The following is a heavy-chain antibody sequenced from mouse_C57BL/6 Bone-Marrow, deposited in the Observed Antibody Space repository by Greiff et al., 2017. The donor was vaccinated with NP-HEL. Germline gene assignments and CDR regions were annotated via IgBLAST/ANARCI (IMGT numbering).Heavy chain of an antibody. D-gene: IGHD1-1*01. V-gene: IGHV1-75*01. CDR2: IFPGSGST. Sequence: VKLQESGPELVKPGASVKISCKASGYTFTDYYINWVKQRPGQGLEWIGWIFPGSGSTYYNEKFKGKATLTVDKSSSTAYMLLSSLTSEDSAVYFCARPAITTVVADDYWGQGTTLTVSS. CDR1: GYTFTDYY. J-gene: IGHJ2*01. CDR3: ARPAITTVVADDY.